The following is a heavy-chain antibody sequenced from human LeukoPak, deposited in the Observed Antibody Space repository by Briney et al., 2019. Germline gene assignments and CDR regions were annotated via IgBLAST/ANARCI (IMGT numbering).Heavy chain of an antibody. CDR1: GYTFTSYY. Sequence: ASVKVSCKASGYTFTSYYMHWVRQAPGQGLEWMGIINPSGGSTSYAQKFQGRVTMTRDTSTSTVYMELSSLRSDDTAVYYCARDQTVRLGAIPGPLDAFDIWGQGTMVTVSS. CDR3: ARDQTVRLGAIPGPLDAFDI. D-gene: IGHD1-26*01. CDR2: INPSGGST. J-gene: IGHJ3*02. V-gene: IGHV1-46*01.